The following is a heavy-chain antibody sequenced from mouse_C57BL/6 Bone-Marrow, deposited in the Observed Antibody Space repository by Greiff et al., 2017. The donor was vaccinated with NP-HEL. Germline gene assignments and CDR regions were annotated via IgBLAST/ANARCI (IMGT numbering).Heavy chain of an antibody. CDR2: IYPRSGNT. V-gene: IGHV1-81*01. J-gene: IGHJ2*01. D-gene: IGHD1-1*01. CDR1: GYTFTSYG. CDR3: ARFITHYLDFDY. Sequence: VMLVESGAELARPGASVKLSCKASGYTFTSYGISWVKQRTGQGLEWIGEIYPRSGNTYYNEKFKGKATLTADKSSSTAYMELRSLTSEDSAVYFCARFITHYLDFDYWGQGTTLTVSS.